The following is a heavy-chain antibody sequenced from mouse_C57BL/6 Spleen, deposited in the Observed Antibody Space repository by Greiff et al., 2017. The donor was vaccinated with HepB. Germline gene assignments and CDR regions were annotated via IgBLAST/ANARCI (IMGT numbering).Heavy chain of an antibody. Sequence: EVQLQQSGPELVKPGASVKISCKASGYTFTDYYMNWVKQSHGKSLEWIGDINPNNGGTSYNQKFKGKATLTVDKSSSTAYMGLRSLTSEDSAVYYCATGTGAMDYWGQGTSVTVSS. J-gene: IGHJ4*01. D-gene: IGHD4-1*01. CDR2: INPNNGGT. CDR1: GYTFTDYY. V-gene: IGHV1-26*01. CDR3: ATGTGAMDY.